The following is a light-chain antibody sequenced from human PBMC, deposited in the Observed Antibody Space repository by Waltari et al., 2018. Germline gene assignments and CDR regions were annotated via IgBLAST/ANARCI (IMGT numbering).Light chain of an antibody. J-gene: IGKJ4*01. CDR1: QSLLSMPNNQNY. Sequence: DIVMTQSPESLAVSLGERANINCKSSQSLLSMPNNQNYLTVYQRKPGQPPKLLISWASTRESWVPDRFSGSGSWTDFTLTISSLQAEDVAVYYCQQSYTTPLTFGGGTRVEIK. V-gene: IGKV4-1*01. CDR2: WAS. CDR3: QQSYTTPLT.